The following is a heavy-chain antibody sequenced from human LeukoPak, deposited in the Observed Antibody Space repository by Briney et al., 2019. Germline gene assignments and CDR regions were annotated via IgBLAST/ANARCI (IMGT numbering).Heavy chain of an antibody. CDR3: VGYGSGSYYNYYMDV. D-gene: IGHD3-10*01. J-gene: IGHJ6*03. CDR2: IRYDGSNK. Sequence: TGGSLRLSCAASGFTFSSYGMHWVRQAPGKGLEWVAFIRYDGSNKYYADSVKGRFTISRDNSKNTLYLQMNSLRAEDTAVYYCVGYGSGSYYNYYMDVWGKGTTVTVSS. CDR1: GFTFSSYG. V-gene: IGHV3-30*02.